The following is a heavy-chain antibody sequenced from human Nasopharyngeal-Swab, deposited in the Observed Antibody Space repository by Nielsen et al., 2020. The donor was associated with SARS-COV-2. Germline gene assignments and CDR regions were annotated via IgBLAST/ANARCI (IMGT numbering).Heavy chain of an antibody. J-gene: IGHJ4*02. CDR1: GFTFDDYA. CDR3: AKLESSSWSY. D-gene: IGHD6-13*01. CDR2: ISWNSGSI. V-gene: IGHV3-9*01. Sequence: SLKISCAASGFTFDDYAMHWVRQAPGKGLEWVSGISWNSGSIGYADSVKGRFTISRGNAKNSLYLQMNSLRAEDTALYYCAKLESSSWSYWGQGTLVTVSS.